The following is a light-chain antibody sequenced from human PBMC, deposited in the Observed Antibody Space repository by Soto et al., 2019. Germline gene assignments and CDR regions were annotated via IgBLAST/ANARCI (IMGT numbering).Light chain of an antibody. Sequence: DIQMTQSPSTLSSSIGDRFTITGRASQSINNRLAWYQQMPGKAPNLLIYDASSLESGVPSRFRGSGSETEFTLTISGLQPDDFATYYCQQFIDGWTFGQGTKVDNK. J-gene: IGKJ1*01. CDR2: DAS. V-gene: IGKV1-5*01. CDR3: QQFIDGWT. CDR1: QSINNR.